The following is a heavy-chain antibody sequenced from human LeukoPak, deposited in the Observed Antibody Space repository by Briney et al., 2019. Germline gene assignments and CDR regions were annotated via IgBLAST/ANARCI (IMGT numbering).Heavy chain of an antibody. CDR3: VRLVGGDIDY. Sequence: SETLSLTCTVSGGSISSYYWSWIRQPPGKGLEWIGYIYYSGSANYNPSLKSRVTISVDTSKNQFSLKLSSVTPEDTAVYYCVRLVGGDIDYWGQGTLVTVSS. CDR1: GGSISSYY. J-gene: IGHJ4*02. V-gene: IGHV4-59*12. CDR2: IYYSGSA. D-gene: IGHD5-12*01.